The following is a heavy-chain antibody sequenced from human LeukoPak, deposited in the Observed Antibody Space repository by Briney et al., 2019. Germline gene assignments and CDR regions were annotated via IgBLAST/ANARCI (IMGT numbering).Heavy chain of an antibody. D-gene: IGHD4-11*01. CDR2: INHSGST. CDR3: ARGGAGLHTPFDY. V-gene: IGHV4-34*01. CDR1: GFTFSSYA. Sequence: PGGSLRLSCAASGFTFSSYAMSWVRQPPGKGLEWIGEINHSGSTNYNPSLKSRVTISVDTSKNQFSLKLSSVTAADTAVYYCARGGAGLHTPFDYWGQGTLVTVSS. J-gene: IGHJ4*02.